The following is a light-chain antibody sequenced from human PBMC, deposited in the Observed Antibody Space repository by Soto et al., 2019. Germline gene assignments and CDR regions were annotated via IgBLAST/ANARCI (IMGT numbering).Light chain of an antibody. V-gene: IGKV1-5*01. CDR3: QQYNSYPRT. Sequence: DIQMTQAPSTLSASVGYRATITCLASQSISSWLAWYQQKPGKAPKLLIYDASSLEGGVPSRFSGSGSGTEFTLTISSLQHDDFAAYYCQQYNSYPRTFGQGTKLEIK. J-gene: IGKJ2*02. CDR2: DAS. CDR1: QSISSW.